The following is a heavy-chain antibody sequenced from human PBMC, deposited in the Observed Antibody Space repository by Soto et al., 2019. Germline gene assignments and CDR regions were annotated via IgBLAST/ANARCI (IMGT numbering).Heavy chain of an antibody. CDR1: GGSISSYY. V-gene: IGHV4-59*01. CDR3: ARVLSGTRDTYFEY. J-gene: IGHJ4*02. CDR2: IYYSGST. D-gene: IGHD1-7*01. Sequence: SETLSLTCTVSGGSISSYYWSWIRQPPGKGLEWIGYIYYSGSTNYNPSLKSRVTISVDTSKNQFSLKLSSVTAADTAVYYCARVLSGTRDTYFEYWGQGTLVTVSS.